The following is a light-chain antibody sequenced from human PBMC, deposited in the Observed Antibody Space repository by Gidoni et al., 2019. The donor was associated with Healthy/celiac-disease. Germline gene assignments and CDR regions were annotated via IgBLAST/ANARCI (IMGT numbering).Light chain of an antibody. CDR1: KGISSY. CDR3: QQYYRYPGT. Sequence: AIRMTQSPSSLSASTGDRVNITCRGSKGISSYLAWYQQKPGKAPQLLIYAASTVQSGVPSRFSGSGSGTDFTLTSSCLQSEDFATYYCQQYYRYPGTFGPXTRVDMK. CDR2: AAS. J-gene: IGKJ3*01. V-gene: IGKV1-8*01.